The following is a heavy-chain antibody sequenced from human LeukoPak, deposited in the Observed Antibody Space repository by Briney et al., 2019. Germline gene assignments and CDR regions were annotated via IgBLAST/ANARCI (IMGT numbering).Heavy chain of an antibody. V-gene: IGHV3-23*01. Sequence: PGRSLRLSCATSEFTFSNYAMYWVRQAPGKGLEWVSTISGSGGSTYYADSMKGRFTVSRDNSKNTLYLQMNSLRAEDTAVYYCAKGDYYDFDYWGQGTLVTVSS. CDR1: EFTFSNYA. D-gene: IGHD3-10*01. CDR3: AKGDYYDFDY. J-gene: IGHJ4*02. CDR2: ISGSGGST.